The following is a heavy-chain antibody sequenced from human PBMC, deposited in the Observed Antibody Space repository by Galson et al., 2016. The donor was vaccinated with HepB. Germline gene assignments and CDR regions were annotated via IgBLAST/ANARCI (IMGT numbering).Heavy chain of an antibody. CDR2: INHAGST. V-gene: IGHV4-34*01. D-gene: IGHD5-12*01. CDR1: GGSFTAHY. Sequence: SETLSLTCAVSGGSFTAHYWTWIRHLPGKGFEWIGDINHAGSTNYNPSLGSRVTISVDASKNQLSLSLSSVTAADTAIYFCARMEKWPTAHADVWGQGTLVTVSS. J-gene: IGHJ4*02. CDR3: ARMEKWPTAHADV.